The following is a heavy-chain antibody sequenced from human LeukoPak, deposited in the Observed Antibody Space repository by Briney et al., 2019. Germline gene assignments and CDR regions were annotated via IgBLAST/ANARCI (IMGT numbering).Heavy chain of an antibody. CDR2: IYSSGST. CDR3: ARAYCYGSGSYGLDY. J-gene: IGHJ4*02. CDR1: GGSISSYY. Sequence: SETLSLTCTVSGGSISSYYWSWIRQPPGKGLEWIGYIYSSGSTNYNPSLKSRLTISVDASKNQFSLKLTSVTAADTAVYYCARAYCYGSGSYGLDYWGQGTLVTVSS. D-gene: IGHD3-10*01. V-gene: IGHV4-59*01.